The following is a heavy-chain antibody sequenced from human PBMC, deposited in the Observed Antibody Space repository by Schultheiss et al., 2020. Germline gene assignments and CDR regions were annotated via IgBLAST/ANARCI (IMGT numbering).Heavy chain of an antibody. CDR3: ATQYSSSWYKKYYFDY. J-gene: IGHJ4*02. Sequence: GGSLRLSCSASGFTFSSYAMHWVRQAPGKGLEYVSAISSNGGSTYYADSVKGRFTISRDNAKNSLYLQMNSLRAEDTAVYYCATQYSSSWYKKYYFDYWGQGTLVTVAS. V-gene: IGHV3-64*04. D-gene: IGHD6-13*01. CDR1: GFTFSSYA. CDR2: ISSNGGST.